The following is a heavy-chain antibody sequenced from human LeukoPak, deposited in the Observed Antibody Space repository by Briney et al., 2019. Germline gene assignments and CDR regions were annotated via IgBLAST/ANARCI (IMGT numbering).Heavy chain of an antibody. J-gene: IGHJ5*02. Sequence: SETLSLTCTASGGSISSSSYYWGWIRQPPGKGLEWIGSIYYSGSTYYNPSLKSRVTISVDTSKNQFSLKLSSVTAADTAVYYCARRGCSSTSCYAGFYWFDPWGQGTLVTVSS. CDR2: IYYSGST. V-gene: IGHV4-39*01. D-gene: IGHD2-2*01. CDR1: GGSISSSSYY. CDR3: ARRGCSSTSCYAGFYWFDP.